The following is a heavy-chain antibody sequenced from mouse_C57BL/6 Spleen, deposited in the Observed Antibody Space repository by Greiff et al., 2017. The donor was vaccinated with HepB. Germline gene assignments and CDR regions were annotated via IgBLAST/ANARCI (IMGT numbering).Heavy chain of an antibody. CDR3: AREEKLRRGYAMDY. CDR1: GYTFTDYN. Sequence: VQLKQSGPELVKPGASVKIPCKASGYTFTDYNMDWVKQSHGKSLEWIGDINPNNGGTIYNQKFKGKATLTVDKSSSTAYMELRSLTSEDTAVYYCAREEKLRRGYAMDYWGQGTSVTVSS. J-gene: IGHJ4*01. D-gene: IGHD2-12*01. CDR2: INPNNGGT. V-gene: IGHV1-18*01.